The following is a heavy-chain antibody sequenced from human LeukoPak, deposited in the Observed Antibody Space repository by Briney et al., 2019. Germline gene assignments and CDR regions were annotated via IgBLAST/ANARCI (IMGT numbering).Heavy chain of an antibody. Sequence: GGSLRLSCAASGFTFSSYSMSWVRQAPGKGLEWVSSISSSSNYIYYADSVKGRFTISRDNAKNSLYLQMNSLRAEDTAVYYCAREACSSSSCYFHFDYWGQGTLVTVSS. J-gene: IGHJ4*02. D-gene: IGHD2-2*01. CDR2: ISSSSNYI. CDR1: GFTFSSYS. CDR3: AREACSSSSCYFHFDY. V-gene: IGHV3-21*01.